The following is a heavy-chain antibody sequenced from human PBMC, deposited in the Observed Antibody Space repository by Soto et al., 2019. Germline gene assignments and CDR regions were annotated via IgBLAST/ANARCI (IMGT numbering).Heavy chain of an antibody. CDR3: ARDTDGLHY. V-gene: IGHV3-74*01. CDR1: GLIFSNYK. Sequence: EVQLVESGGGLVQPGGSLRLSCAASGLIFSNYKMHWVRQAPGKGLVWVSRINTDGSITDYADSVKGRFTVSRDNPKNSLYLLMNSLRAEDTAVYYCARDTDGLHYWGQGTLVTVSS. J-gene: IGHJ4*02. CDR2: INTDGSIT.